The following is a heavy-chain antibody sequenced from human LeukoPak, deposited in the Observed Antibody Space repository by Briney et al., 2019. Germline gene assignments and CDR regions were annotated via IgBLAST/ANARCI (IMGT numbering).Heavy chain of an antibody. CDR3: GRRLGGSPDVFDV. D-gene: IGHD1-26*01. CDR2: IYYSGTT. V-gene: IGHV4-38-2*02. CDR1: GHSISSGYY. Sequence: SETLSLTCTVSGHSISSGYYWGWIRQPPGKGLEWIATIYYSGTTYYNPSLKSRVTISVDTPRNQFSLKLSSVTAADTAVYYCGRRLGGSPDVFDVWGQGTVVTVSS. J-gene: IGHJ3*01.